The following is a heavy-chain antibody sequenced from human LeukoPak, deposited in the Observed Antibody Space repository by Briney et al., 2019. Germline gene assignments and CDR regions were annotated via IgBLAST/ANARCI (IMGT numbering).Heavy chain of an antibody. CDR2: ISSSSSYI. CDR3: ASARAGYSSSWYRVDY. V-gene: IGHV3-21*01. CDR1: GFTFSGYW. D-gene: IGHD6-13*01. Sequence: GGSLRLSCAASGFTFSGYWMHWVRQAPGKGLEWVSSISSSSSYIYYADSVKGRFTISRDNAKNSLYPQMNSLRAEDTAVYYCASARAGYSSSWYRVDYWGQGTLVTVSS. J-gene: IGHJ4*02.